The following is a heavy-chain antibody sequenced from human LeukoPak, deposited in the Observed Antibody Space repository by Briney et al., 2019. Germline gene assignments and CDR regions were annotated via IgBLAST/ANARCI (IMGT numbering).Heavy chain of an antibody. J-gene: IGHJ4*02. CDR2: IYYSGST. V-gene: IGHV4-39*07. CDR1: GGSISSSSYY. D-gene: IGHD1-26*01. Sequence: KPSETLSLTCTVSGGSISSSSYYWGWIRQPPGKGLEWIGSIYYSGSTYYNPSLKSRVTISVDTSKNQFSLKLSSVTAADTAVYYCARAHRVGATGLGYWGQGTLVTVSS. CDR3: ARAHRVGATGLGY.